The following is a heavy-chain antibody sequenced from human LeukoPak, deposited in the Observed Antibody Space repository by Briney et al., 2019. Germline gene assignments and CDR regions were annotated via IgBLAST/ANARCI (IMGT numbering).Heavy chain of an antibody. V-gene: IGHV1-18*01. CDR3: ARDSTNPRGYYYDSSGYPPDY. Sequence: GASAKVSCKASGYTFTSYGISWVRQAPGQGLEWMGWISAYNGNTNYAQKLQGRVTMTTDTSTSTAYMELRSLRSDDTAMYYCARDSTNPRGYYYDSSGYPPDYWGQGPLVTVSS. CDR2: ISAYNGNT. CDR1: GYTFTSYG. D-gene: IGHD3-22*01. J-gene: IGHJ4*02.